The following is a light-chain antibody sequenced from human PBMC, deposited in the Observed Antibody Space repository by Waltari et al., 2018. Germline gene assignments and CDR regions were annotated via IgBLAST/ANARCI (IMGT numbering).Light chain of an antibody. CDR1: SLSSYY. V-gene: IGLV3-19*01. Sequence: SSELTQDPTVSVAMGQTVRITCQGDSLSSYYASWYQQRPGQAPILVFSGNNNRPSGVPDRFAGYSSDNTAVLTITGAQSEDEASYYCHSRDASGVGGSFGGGTKLTVL. CDR3: HSRDASGVGGS. J-gene: IGLJ2*01. CDR2: GNN.